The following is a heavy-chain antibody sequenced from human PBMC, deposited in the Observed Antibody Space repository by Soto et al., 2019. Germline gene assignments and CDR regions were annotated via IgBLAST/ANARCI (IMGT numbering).Heavy chain of an antibody. J-gene: IGHJ4*02. Sequence: PGGSLRLSCAASGYTFSSYAMSWVRQAPGKGLEWVSVISGSGDSTYYADSVKGRFTISRDNSKNTLYLQMSSLRAEDTAVYYCAKSAYNWNDGFFDYWGQGTLVTVSS. CDR2: ISGSGDST. D-gene: IGHD1-1*01. V-gene: IGHV3-23*01. CDR1: GYTFSSYA. CDR3: AKSAYNWNDGFFDY.